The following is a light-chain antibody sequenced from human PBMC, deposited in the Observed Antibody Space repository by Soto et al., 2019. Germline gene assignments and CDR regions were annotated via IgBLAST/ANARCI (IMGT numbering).Light chain of an antibody. CDR3: QQSYSTPP. J-gene: IGKJ1*01. Sequence: DIQMTQSPSSLSASVGDRVTITCRASQSIGRFLNWHQQKPGKAPNVLINVASTLRSGVPSRFSGSGSGTDFNLTINSLQPEDFATYYCQQSYSTPPFGQGTKVDIK. CDR2: VAS. CDR1: QSIGRF. V-gene: IGKV1-39*01.